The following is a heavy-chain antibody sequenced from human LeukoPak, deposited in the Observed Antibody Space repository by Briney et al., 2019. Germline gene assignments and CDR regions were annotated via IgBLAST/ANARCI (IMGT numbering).Heavy chain of an antibody. V-gene: IGHV4-59*01. CDR1: GGSISSSY. J-gene: IGHJ6*02. D-gene: IGHD6-19*01. CDR3: ARAPLYSGGSGWSIYYFYAMDV. CDR2: IDNSGST. Sequence: SETLSLTCTVSGGSISSSYWSWVRQPPGKRLEWIGYIDNSGSTNYNPSLKSRVTISLDTPKSQFSLKLSSVTAADTAVYYCARAPLYSGGSGWSIYYFYAMDVWGQGTRSPSP.